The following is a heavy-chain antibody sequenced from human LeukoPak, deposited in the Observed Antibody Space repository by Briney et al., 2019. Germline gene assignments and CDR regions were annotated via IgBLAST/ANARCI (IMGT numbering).Heavy chain of an antibody. Sequence: GGSLRLSCAASGFTFSSYSMNWVRQAPGKGLEWVSSISSSSSYIYYADSVKGRFTISRDNPKNTMYLQMNSLRADDTAVYYCAEGLRWPDFDYWGQGTLVTVSS. J-gene: IGHJ4*02. CDR1: GFTFSSYS. D-gene: IGHD4-23*01. CDR2: ISSSSSYI. V-gene: IGHV3-21*04. CDR3: AEGLRWPDFDY.